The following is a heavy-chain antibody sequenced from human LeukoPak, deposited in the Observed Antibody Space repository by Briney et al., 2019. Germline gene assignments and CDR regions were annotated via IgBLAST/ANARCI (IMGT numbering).Heavy chain of an antibody. V-gene: IGHV1-69*01. D-gene: IGHD2-21*02. Sequence: SVKVSCKASGGTFSTFALSWVRQAPGQGLDWMGGIIPILSTANYAQKFQGRVTITADESTSTAYMELSSLRPEDTAVYYCATSPTGDSPGYWGQGTLVTVSS. J-gene: IGHJ4*02. CDR1: GGTFSTFA. CDR2: IIPILSTA. CDR3: ATSPTGDSPGY.